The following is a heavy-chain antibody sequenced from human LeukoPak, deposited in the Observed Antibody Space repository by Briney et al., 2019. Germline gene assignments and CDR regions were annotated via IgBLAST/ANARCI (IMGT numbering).Heavy chain of an antibody. CDR3: ARPYSSSWYFDY. D-gene: IGHD6-13*01. CDR1: GGSISSYY. CDR2: IYYSGST. J-gene: IGHJ4*02. V-gene: IGHV4-59*08. Sequence: SETLSLTCTVSGGSISSYYWSWIRQPPGKGLEWIGYIYYSGSTNYNPSLKSRVTISVDTSKNQFSLELSSVTAADTAVYYCARPYSSSWYFDYWGQGTLVTVSS.